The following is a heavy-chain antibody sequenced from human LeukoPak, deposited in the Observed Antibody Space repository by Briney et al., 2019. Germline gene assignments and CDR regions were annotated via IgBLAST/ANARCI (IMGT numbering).Heavy chain of an antibody. CDR1: GFTFRSHS. J-gene: IGHJ4*02. CDR3: AKTSAGIRGGYFDY. V-gene: IGHV3-23*01. Sequence: GGSMRLSWAASGFTFRSHSMSWARRARGKALEWVSLINDSGGNTYYSDSVKCRFTISRDNSKNTLFLQMSSLRAEDTAVYYCAKTSAGIRGGYFDYWGQGTLVTVSS. D-gene: IGHD3-10*01. CDR2: INDSGGNT.